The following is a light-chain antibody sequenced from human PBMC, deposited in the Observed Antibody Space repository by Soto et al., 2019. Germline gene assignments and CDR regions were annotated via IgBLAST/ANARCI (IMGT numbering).Light chain of an antibody. CDR2: EVR. V-gene: IGLV2-14*01. Sequence: QSALTQPASVSGSPGQSITISCTGTSSDVGGYNYVSWYQQHPGKAPELMIYEVRNRPSGVANRFSGSISVNTASLTISGLHGEDEAYYSCSSYGSTITRYVFGTGTKLTVL. J-gene: IGLJ1*01. CDR3: SSYGSTITRYV. CDR1: SSDVGGYNY.